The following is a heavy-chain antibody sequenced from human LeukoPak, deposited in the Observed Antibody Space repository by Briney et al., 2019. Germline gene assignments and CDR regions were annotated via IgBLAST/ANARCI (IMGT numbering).Heavy chain of an antibody. Sequence: GRSLRLSCAASGFTFDDYAMHWVRQAPGKGLEWVSGISWNSGSIGYADSVKGRFTISRDNAKNSLYLQMNSLRAEDTAVYYCATSDIVATEALDYWGQGTLVTVSS. CDR2: ISWNSGSI. D-gene: IGHD5-12*01. CDR3: ATSDIVATEALDY. J-gene: IGHJ4*02. V-gene: IGHV3-9*01. CDR1: GFTFDDYA.